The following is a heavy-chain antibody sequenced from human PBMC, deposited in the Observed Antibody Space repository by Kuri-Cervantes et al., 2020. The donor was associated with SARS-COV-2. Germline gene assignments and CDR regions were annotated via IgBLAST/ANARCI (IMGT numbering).Heavy chain of an antibody. CDR3: ARVGTLLWYFDL. Sequence: ASVNVSCKASGYTFTGYYMHWVRQAPGQGLEWMGWINAGNGNTKYSQKFQGRVTITRDTSASTAYMELSSLRSEDTAVYYCARVGTLLWYFDLWGRGTLVTGSS. V-gene: IGHV1-3*01. J-gene: IGHJ2*01. D-gene: IGHD3-10*01. CDR2: INAGNGNT. CDR1: GYTFTGYY.